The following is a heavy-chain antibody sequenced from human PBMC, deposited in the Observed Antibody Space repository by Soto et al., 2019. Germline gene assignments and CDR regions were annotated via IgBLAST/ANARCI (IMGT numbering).Heavy chain of an antibody. J-gene: IGHJ6*02. Sequence: GGSLRLSCSASGFTFSSYAMHWVRQAPGKGLEYVSAISSNGGSTYYADSVKGRFTISRDNSKNTLYLQMSSLRAEDTAVYYCVKDGFLFGGSSSWLYYYYGMDVWGQGTTVTVSS. CDR1: GFTFSSYA. V-gene: IGHV3-64D*08. CDR3: VKDGFLFGGSSSWLYYYYGMDV. CDR2: ISSNGGST. D-gene: IGHD6-13*01.